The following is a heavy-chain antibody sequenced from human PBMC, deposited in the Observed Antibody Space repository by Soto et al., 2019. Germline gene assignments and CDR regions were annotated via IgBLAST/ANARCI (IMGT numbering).Heavy chain of an antibody. V-gene: IGHV3-23*01. J-gene: IGHJ4*01. CDR1: GFTFSSYA. Sequence: EVQLLESGGGLVQPGGSLRLSCTASGFTFSSYAMSWVRQAPGEGLEWVSTISGSAGSADYADSVKGRFTISRDNSKNPLYVQMNSLRDEDTAVYYCAKSMRGSYSPFDYWGHGTLVTVSS. D-gene: IGHD1-26*01. CDR2: ISGSAGSA. CDR3: AKSMRGSYSPFDY.